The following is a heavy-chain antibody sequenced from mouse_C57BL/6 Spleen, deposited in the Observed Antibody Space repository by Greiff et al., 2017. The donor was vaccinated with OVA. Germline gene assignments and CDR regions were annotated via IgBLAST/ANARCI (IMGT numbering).Heavy chain of an antibody. D-gene: IGHD4-1*01. CDR1: GFTFSDYG. CDR2: ISSGSSTI. J-gene: IGHJ3*01. V-gene: IGHV5-17*01. Sequence: EVKLMESGGGLVKPGGSLKLSCAASGFTFSDYGMHWVRQAPEKGLEWVAYISSGSSTIYYADTVKGRFTISRDNAKNTLFLQMTSLRSEDTAMYYCARDGTRAFAYWGQGTLVTVSA. CDR3: ARDGTRAFAY.